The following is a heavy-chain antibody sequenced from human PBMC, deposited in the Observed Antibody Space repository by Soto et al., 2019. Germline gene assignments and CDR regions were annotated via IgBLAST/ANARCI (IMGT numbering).Heavy chain of an antibody. D-gene: IGHD2-15*01. V-gene: IGHV1-3*01. CDR2: VNAGNGNT. Sequence: GDSGKVSCKASGYTFTSCAMHWVLQAPGQRLERMGSVNAGNGNTKYSQKFQGRVTITRDTSASTAYMELSSLRSEDTAVYYCASESGGSCSGGSCYVVNPLKNNWFDPWGQGTLVTVSS. CDR1: GYTFTSCA. J-gene: IGHJ5*02. CDR3: ASESGGSCSGGSCYVVNPLKNNWFDP.